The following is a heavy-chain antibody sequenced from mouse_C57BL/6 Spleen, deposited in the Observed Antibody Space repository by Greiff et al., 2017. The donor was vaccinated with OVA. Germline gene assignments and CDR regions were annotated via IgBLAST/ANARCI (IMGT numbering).Heavy chain of an antibody. J-gene: IGHJ4*01. V-gene: IGHV1-81*01. CDR3: ARGYYGSSYPYYYAMDY. D-gene: IGHD1-1*01. Sequence: VKLVESGAELARPGASVKLSCKASGYTFTSYGISWVKQRTGQGLEWIGELYPRSGNTYYNEKFKGKATLTADKSSSTAYMELRSLTSEDSAVYFCARGYYGSSYPYYYAMDYWGQGTSVTVSS. CDR2: LYPRSGNT. CDR1: GYTFTSYG.